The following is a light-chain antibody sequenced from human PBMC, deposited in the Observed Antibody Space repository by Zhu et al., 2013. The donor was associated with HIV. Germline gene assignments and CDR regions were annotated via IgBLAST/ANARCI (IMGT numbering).Light chain of an antibody. Sequence: QSALTQPASVSGSLGQSVTISCTGTSSDVGGYNYVSWYQQHPGKAPKLMIYEVSNRPSGVSNRFSGFKSGNTASLTISGLQAEDEADYYCSSYTSSSTQVFGTGTKVTVL. CDR2: EVS. V-gene: IGLV2-14*01. J-gene: IGLJ1*01. CDR1: SSDVGGYNY. CDR3: SSYTSSSTQV.